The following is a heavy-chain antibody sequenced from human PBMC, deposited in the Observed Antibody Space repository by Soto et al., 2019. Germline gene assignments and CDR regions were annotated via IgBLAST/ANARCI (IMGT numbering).Heavy chain of an antibody. J-gene: IGHJ4*02. CDR3: ARYLDTGTTSRYGY. Sequence: PGGSLRLSCAASGFTFSSFAMSWVRQAPGKGLDWVSAISVSGGSTYYADSVKGRFTISRDNSKNTLYLQMNSLRAEDTAVYYCARYLDTGTTSRYGYWGQGTLVTVSS. D-gene: IGHD2-2*01. CDR2: ISVSGGST. CDR1: GFTFSSFA. V-gene: IGHV3-23*01.